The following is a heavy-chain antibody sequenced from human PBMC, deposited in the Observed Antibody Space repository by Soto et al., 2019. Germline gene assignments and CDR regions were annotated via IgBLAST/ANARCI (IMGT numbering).Heavy chain of an antibody. CDR3: ARXDYDYVWESPGGDAFDI. D-gene: IGHD3-16*01. J-gene: IGHJ3*02. V-gene: IGHV4-30-4*01. CDR1: GGSISSGDYY. CDR2: IYNSGST. Sequence: PSETLSLTCTVSGGSISSGDYYWNWIRQPPGKGLEWIGFIYNSGSTYYNPSLKSRVTISVDTSKNQFSLKLTSVTAADTAVYYCARXDYDYVWESPGGDAFDIWGQGTLVTVSS.